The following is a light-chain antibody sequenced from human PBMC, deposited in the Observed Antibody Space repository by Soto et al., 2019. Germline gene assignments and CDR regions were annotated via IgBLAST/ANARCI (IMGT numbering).Light chain of an antibody. CDR3: QSYDSSLSGSVV. Sequence: QPVLTQPPSVSGAPGQRVTISCTGSSSNIGAGYDVHWYQQLPGTAPKLLIYGNSNRPSGVPDRFSGSKSGTSASLAITGLQAEDEAYYYCQSYDSSLSGSVVFGGGTKLTVL. CDR1: SSNIGAGYD. V-gene: IGLV1-40*01. CDR2: GNS. J-gene: IGLJ2*01.